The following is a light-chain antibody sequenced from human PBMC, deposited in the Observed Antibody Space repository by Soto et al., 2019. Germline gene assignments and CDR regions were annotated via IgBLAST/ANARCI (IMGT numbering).Light chain of an antibody. Sequence: EIQGTQSPPTLSASVGDRFTITCRASQTISTWMAWYQQKPGKSPKLLVYDDSTLQSGVASRFSGSGSGTEFTLTISSLQPEDSATYYCPQYYDFRTFGQGTQVDIK. CDR3: PQYYDFRT. CDR1: QTISTW. J-gene: IGKJ1*01. CDR2: DDS. V-gene: IGKV1-5*01.